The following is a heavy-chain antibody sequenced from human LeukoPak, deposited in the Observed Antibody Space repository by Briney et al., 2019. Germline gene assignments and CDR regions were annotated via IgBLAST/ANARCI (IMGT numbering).Heavy chain of an antibody. CDR3: ARVRKLRTRGVMDPLDY. J-gene: IGHJ4*02. Sequence: TGGSLRLSCAASVFTFNYYCLTWVRQAPGKGLEWVANIQQEGSEKYYVDSVKGRFIISRDNAKNSLYLQMNSLRAEDTAVYYCARVRKLRTRGVMDPLDYWGQGNLVTVSS. D-gene: IGHD3-10*01. V-gene: IGHV3-7*01. CDR2: IQQEGSEK. CDR1: VFTFNYYC.